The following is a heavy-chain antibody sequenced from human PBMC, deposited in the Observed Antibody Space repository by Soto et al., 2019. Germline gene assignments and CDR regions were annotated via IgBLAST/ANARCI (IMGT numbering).Heavy chain of an antibody. Sequence: EVQLVESGGGLVQPGRSLRLSCAASGFTFDDYAMHWVRQAPGKGLEWVSGISWNSGSIGYADSVKGRFTISRDNAKNSLYLQMNSLRAEDTALYYCAKESVLRYFDSKASGRFDPWGQGTLVTVSS. J-gene: IGHJ5*02. V-gene: IGHV3-9*01. D-gene: IGHD3-9*01. CDR1: GFTFDDYA. CDR3: AKESVLRYFDSKASGRFDP. CDR2: ISWNSGSI.